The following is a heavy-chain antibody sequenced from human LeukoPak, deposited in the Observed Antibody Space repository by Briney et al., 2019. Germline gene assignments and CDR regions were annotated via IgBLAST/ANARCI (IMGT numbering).Heavy chain of an antibody. J-gene: IGHJ3*02. CDR3: ASPNPGGELLVWSAFDI. CDR1: GYTFTGYY. D-gene: IGHD1-26*01. CDR2: INPNSGGT. V-gene: IGHV1-2*02. Sequence: ASVKVSCKASGYTFTGYYMHWVRQAPGQGLEWMGWINPNSGGTNYAQKFQGRVTMTRDTSISTAYMELSRLRSDDTAVYYCASPNPGGELLVWSAFDIWGQGTMVTVSS.